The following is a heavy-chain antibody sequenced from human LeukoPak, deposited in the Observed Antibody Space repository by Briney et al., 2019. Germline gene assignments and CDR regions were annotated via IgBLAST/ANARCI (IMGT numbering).Heavy chain of an antibody. Sequence: SETLSLTCTVSGGSISSYYWSWIRQPPGKGLEWIGYIYYSGSTNYNPSLKSRVTISVDTSKNQFSLTLSSVTAADTAVYYCARVQAGPPYYYYYYMDVWGKGTTVTISS. J-gene: IGHJ6*03. V-gene: IGHV4-59*01. CDR1: GGSISSYY. CDR2: IYYSGST. CDR3: ARVQAGPPYYYYYYMDV. D-gene: IGHD6-19*01.